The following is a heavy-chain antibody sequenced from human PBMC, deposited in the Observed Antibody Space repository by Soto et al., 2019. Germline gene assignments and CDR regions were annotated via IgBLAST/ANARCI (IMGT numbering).Heavy chain of an antibody. J-gene: IGHJ6*02. CDR1: GYTFTSYG. Sequence: ASVKVSCKASGYTFTSYGISWVRQAPGQGLEWMGWISAYNGNTNSAQKLQGRVTMTTDPSTSTAYMELRSLSSDDTAVYYCASDLGSSWYRTYYYYGMDVWGQGTTVTVSS. D-gene: IGHD6-13*01. V-gene: IGHV1-18*04. CDR3: ASDLGSSWYRTYYYYGMDV. CDR2: ISAYNGNT.